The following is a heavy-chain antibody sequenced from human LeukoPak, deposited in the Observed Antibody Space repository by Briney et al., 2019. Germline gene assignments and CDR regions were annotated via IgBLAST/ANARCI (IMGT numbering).Heavy chain of an antibody. Sequence: GESLKISCAASGFTFSSYSMNWVRQAPGKGLEWVSSISRSSNYIYYADSVKGRFTISRDNAKNSLYLQINSLRAEDTSVYYCARGENNYGYYYFDYWGQGTLVTVSS. D-gene: IGHD5-24*01. CDR1: GFTFSSYS. J-gene: IGHJ4*02. CDR2: ISRSSNYI. CDR3: ARGENNYGYYYFDY. V-gene: IGHV3-21*01.